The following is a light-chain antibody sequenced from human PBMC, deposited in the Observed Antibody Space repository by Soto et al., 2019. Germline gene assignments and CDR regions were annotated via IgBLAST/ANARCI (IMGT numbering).Light chain of an antibody. CDR3: QQYDSTVWT. J-gene: IGKJ1*01. CDR2: DAS. V-gene: IGKV3D-15*01. Sequence: IVMTQSPATLPVSPGERATLSCRTSQSVNSHLAWYQHKPGQAPRLLIYDASNRATGIPARFSGSGSGTDFTLTIRRLEPEDFAVYYCQQYDSTVWTFGQGTKVDIK. CDR1: QSVNSH.